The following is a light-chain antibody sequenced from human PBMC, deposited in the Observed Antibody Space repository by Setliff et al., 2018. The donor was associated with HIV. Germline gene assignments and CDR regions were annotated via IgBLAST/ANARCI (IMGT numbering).Light chain of an antibody. CDR2: YDT. CDR3: QVWDSSPDLPVV. J-gene: IGLJ2*01. V-gene: IGLV3-21*04. Sequence: SYELTQPPSVSVVPGETARITCGGDNIGSKSVHWYQRKPGQAPLLVIFYDTDRPSGIPERFSASNSGNTATLIISSVEAGDEADYCCQVWDSSPDLPVVFGGGTKVTVL. CDR1: NIGSKS.